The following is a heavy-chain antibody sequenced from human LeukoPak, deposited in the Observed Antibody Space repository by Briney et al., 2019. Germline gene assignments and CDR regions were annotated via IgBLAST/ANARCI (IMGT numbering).Heavy chain of an antibody. CDR2: IYYSGST. J-gene: IGHJ4*02. V-gene: IGHV4-31*03. Sequence: SETLSLTCTVSGGSISSGGYYWSWIRQHPGKGLEWIGYIYYSGSTYYNPSLKSRVTISVDTSKNQFSLKLSSVTAADTAVYYCARVNYYDSSGYYNYFDYWGQGTLVTVSS. D-gene: IGHD3-22*01. CDR1: GGSISSGGYY. CDR3: ARVNYYDSSGYYNYFDY.